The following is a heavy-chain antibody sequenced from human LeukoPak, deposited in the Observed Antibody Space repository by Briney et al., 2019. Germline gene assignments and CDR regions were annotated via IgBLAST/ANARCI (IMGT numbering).Heavy chain of an antibody. CDR1: GFTFSTYW. D-gene: IGHD6-19*01. CDR2: IKQDGSLN. J-gene: IGHJ4*02. CDR3: ARDNSGFDQ. Sequence: GGSLRLSCAASGFTFSTYWMTWVRQAPGKGLEWVADIKQDGSLNFYVDSVKGRFTISRDNAKNSLYLQMNSLRVEDTAVYYCARDNSGFDQWGRGTLVTVSS. V-gene: IGHV3-7*01.